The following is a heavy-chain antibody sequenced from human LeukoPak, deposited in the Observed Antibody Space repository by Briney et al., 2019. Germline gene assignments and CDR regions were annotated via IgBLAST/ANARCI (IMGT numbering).Heavy chain of an antibody. J-gene: IGHJ5*02. D-gene: IGHD3-9*01. V-gene: IGHV5-10-1*01. CDR1: GYSFTSYW. CDR2: IDPSDSYN. Sequence: GESLKISCKGSGYSFTSYWISWVRQMPGKGLEWMGRIDPSDSYNNYSPSFQGHVTISADKSISTAYLQWSSLKASDTAMYYCARLMYYDILTGPNWFDPWGQGTLVTVSS. CDR3: ARLMYYDILTGPNWFDP.